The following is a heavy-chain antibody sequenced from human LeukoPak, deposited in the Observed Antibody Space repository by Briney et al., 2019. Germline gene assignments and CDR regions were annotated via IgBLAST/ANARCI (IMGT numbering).Heavy chain of an antibody. V-gene: IGHV4-59*08. Sequence: PSETLSLTCTVSGGSISGPYWSWIQQPPGKGLEWIAYVYYSGDTNYNPSLKSRAAISLDTSKNQFSLTVTSVTAADTAIYYCARHTYARPFDFWGQGTLVTVSS. CDR2: VYYSGDT. D-gene: IGHD6-6*01. CDR3: ARHTYARPFDF. CDR1: GGSISGPY. J-gene: IGHJ4*02.